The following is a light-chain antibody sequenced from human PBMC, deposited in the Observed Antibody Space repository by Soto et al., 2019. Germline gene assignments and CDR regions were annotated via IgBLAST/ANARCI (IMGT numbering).Light chain of an antibody. Sequence: QSALTQPASVSGSPGQSITISCTGTSSDVGGYNYVSWYQQHPGKAPKLMIYEVSNRPSGVSNRFSGSKSGNTASLTISGLQAEDEADYYCNSYTSNNTHVFGTGTKLTVL. CDR3: NSYTSNNTHV. V-gene: IGLV2-14*01. J-gene: IGLJ1*01. CDR1: SSDVGGYNY. CDR2: EVS.